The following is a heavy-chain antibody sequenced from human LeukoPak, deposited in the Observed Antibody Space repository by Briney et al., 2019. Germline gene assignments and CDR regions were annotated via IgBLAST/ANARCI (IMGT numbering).Heavy chain of an antibody. CDR1: GGSISSYY. D-gene: IGHD6-19*01. V-gene: IGHV4-59*01. CDR3: AKAAIAVAGTGGWLDP. J-gene: IGHJ5*02. CDR2: MYYGGNT. Sequence: PSETLSLTCTVSGGSISSYYWSWIRQTPGKGLKWIGYMYYGGNTNYNPSLKSRVSISVDASKNQLSLRLNSVTAADTAVYYCAKAAIAVAGTGGWLDPWGQGTLVTVSS.